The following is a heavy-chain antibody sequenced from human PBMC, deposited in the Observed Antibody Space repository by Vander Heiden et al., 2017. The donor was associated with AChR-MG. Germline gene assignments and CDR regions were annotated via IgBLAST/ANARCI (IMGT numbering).Heavy chain of an antibody. V-gene: IGHV1-69*06. CDR2: IIPIFGTA. Sequence: QVQLVQSGAEVKKPGSSVKVSCKASGGTFSSYAISWVRQAPGQGLEWMGGIIPIFGTANYAQKFQGRVTITADKSTSTAYMELSSLRSEDTAVYYCARMLITRIENYYGMDVWGQGTTVTVSS. CDR1: GGTFSSYA. D-gene: IGHD3-22*01. J-gene: IGHJ6*02. CDR3: ARMLITRIENYYGMDV.